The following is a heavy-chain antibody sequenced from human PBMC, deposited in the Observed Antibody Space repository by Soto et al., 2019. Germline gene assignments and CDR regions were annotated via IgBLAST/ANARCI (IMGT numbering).Heavy chain of an antibody. CDR3: AKGCSVAAVFDY. D-gene: IGHD4-17*01. CDR1: GFTFDDYA. Sequence: EVQLVESGGGLVQPGRSLRLSCAASGFTFDDYAMHWVRQAPGKGLEWVSGISWNSGSIGYADSVKGRFTISRDNAKNSLYLQMNSLRAEDTALYYCAKGCSVAAVFDYWGQGTLVTVSS. CDR2: ISWNSGSI. J-gene: IGHJ4*02. V-gene: IGHV3-9*01.